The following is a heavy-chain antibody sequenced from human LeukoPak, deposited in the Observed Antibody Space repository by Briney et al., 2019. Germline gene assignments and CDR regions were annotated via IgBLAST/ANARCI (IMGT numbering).Heavy chain of an antibody. J-gene: IGHJ4*02. CDR3: VRTGWELLTT. CDR2: YFDTGST. CDR1: GASFESHY. Sequence: SETLSLTCNVSGASFESHYWTWIRQTPDKRLEWIGYYFDTGSTDFNPSLKSRVTMSVDRSKNQFFLRLKSVTAADTAVYYCVRTGWELLTTWGPGTLVTVSS. V-gene: IGHV4-59*11. D-gene: IGHD4-23*01.